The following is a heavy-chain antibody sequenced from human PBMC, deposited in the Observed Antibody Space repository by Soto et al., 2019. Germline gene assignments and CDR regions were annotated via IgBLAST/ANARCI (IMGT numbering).Heavy chain of an antibody. CDR2: INPNSGGT. J-gene: IGHJ6*02. Sequence: ASVKVSCKASGYTFTGYYMHWVRQAPGQGLEWMGWINPNSGGTNYAQKFQGWVTMTRDTSISTAYMELSRLRSDDTAVYYCARWMAVAGRYYYGMDVWGQGTTVTVS. CDR3: ARWMAVAGRYYYGMDV. D-gene: IGHD6-19*01. V-gene: IGHV1-2*04. CDR1: GYTFTGYY.